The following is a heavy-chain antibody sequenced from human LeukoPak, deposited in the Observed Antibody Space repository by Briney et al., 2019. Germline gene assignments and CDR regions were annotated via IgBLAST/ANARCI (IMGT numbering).Heavy chain of an antibody. CDR2: INPNSGGT. Sequence: ASVKVSCKASGYTFTGYYMHWVRQAPGQGLEWMGWINPNSGGTNYAQKFQGRVTMTRDTSISTAYMELSRLRSDDTAVYYCARTRSLRYNWNPGAFDIWGQGTMVTVSS. D-gene: IGHD1-20*01. CDR1: GYTFTGYY. V-gene: IGHV1-2*02. CDR3: ARTRSLRYNWNPGAFDI. J-gene: IGHJ3*02.